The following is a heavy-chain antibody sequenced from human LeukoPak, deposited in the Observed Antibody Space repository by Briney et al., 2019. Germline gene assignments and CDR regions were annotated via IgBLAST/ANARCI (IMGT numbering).Heavy chain of an antibody. CDR3: ARDRPTGASRLFVVQ. D-gene: IGHD3-3*01. CDR1: GFTFSSYS. Sequence: PGSLLKISCAASGFTFSSYSMTWVRQAPGKGLEWVSSMSSGSRYIYYADSVRGRFTISRDNAKNSLYLLMNSLRAEDTAVYYCARDRPTGASRLFVVQWGQGTLVTVSS. V-gene: IGHV3-21*01. CDR2: MSSGSRYI. J-gene: IGHJ4*02.